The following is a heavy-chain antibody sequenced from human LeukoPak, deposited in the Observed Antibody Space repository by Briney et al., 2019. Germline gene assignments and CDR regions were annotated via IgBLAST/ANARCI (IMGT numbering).Heavy chain of an antibody. V-gene: IGHV4-59*08. CDR1: GGAISSYD. CDR3: ASQNRLYYDSSGDGFDI. D-gene: IGHD3-22*01. Sequence: SETLSLTCTVSGGAISSYDWSWIRQPPGKGREWIGHIYYTGSTNDNPSLKSRVTISIDTSKNQFSLKLSPVTAADTAVYYCASQNRLYYDSSGDGFDIWGPGTRVTVSA. CDR2: IYYTGST. J-gene: IGHJ3*02.